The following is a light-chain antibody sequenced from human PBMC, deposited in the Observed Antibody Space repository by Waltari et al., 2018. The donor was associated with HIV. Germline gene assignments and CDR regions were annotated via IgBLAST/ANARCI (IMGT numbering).Light chain of an antibody. V-gene: IGLV2-14*01. CDR3: SSYTATTAIL. J-gene: IGLJ3*02. CDR2: EVT. CDR1: NRYVGGYGY. Sequence: QSVLTQPASVSWSPGQSITISCPGTNRYVGGYGYVSWYQQHPGTAPKLLIYEVTHRPSGISSRFSGSKSGNTASMTISGLQAEDEADYYCSSYTATTAILFGGGTKVTVL.